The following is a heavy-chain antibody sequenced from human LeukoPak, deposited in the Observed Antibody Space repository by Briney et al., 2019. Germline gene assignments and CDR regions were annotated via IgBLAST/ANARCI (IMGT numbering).Heavy chain of an antibody. CDR1: GGSISSYY. V-gene: IGHV4-59*01. CDR3: AGVKDGYNVY. D-gene: IGHD5-24*01. Sequence: SETLSLTCTVSGGSISSYYWSWIRQPPGKGLEWIGYIYYSGSTNYNPSLKSRVTISVDTSKNQFSLKLSSVTAADTAVYYCAGVKDGYNVYWGQGTLVTVSS. CDR2: IYYSGST. J-gene: IGHJ4*02.